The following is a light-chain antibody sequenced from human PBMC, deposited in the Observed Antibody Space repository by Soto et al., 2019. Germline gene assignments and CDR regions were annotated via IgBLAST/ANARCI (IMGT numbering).Light chain of an antibody. CDR3: QSYDSSLSVV. J-gene: IGLJ2*01. Sequence: QLVLTQPPSVSGSPGQRVTISCTGSSSNIGAGYDVHWYQQLPGPAPKLLIYGNSNRPSGVPDRFSGSQSGTSASLSITGLRAEDEADYYCQSYDSSLSVVFGGGTKLTVL. CDR1: SSNIGAGYD. CDR2: GNS. V-gene: IGLV1-40*01.